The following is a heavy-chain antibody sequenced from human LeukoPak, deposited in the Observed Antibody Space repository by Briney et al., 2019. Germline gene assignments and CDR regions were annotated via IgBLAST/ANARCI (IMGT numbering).Heavy chain of an antibody. CDR1: GFTFSSYG. Sequence: GGSLRLSCAASGFTFSSYGMHWVRQAPGKGLEWVAVIWYDGSNKYYADSVKGRFTISRDNSKNTLYLQMNSLRAEDTAVYYCARGGGDSSGYYYEILLKNWGQGTLVTVSS. CDR3: ARGGGDSSGYYYEILLKN. J-gene: IGHJ4*02. V-gene: IGHV3-33*01. D-gene: IGHD3-22*01. CDR2: IWYDGSNK.